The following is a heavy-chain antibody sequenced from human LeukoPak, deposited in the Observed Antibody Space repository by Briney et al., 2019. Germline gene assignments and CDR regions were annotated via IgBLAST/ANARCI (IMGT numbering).Heavy chain of an antibody. D-gene: IGHD3-22*01. Sequence: GGSLRLSCAASGFTFSNFWMDWVRQAPGKGLEWVANIKQDGSIQYYGDSVKGRFTISRDNARNSLYLQMNSLRAEDTALYYCATSYDSSGCDWGQGTLVTVSS. CDR2: IKQDGSIQ. V-gene: IGHV3-7*01. CDR3: ATSYDSSGCD. J-gene: IGHJ4*02. CDR1: GFTFSNFW.